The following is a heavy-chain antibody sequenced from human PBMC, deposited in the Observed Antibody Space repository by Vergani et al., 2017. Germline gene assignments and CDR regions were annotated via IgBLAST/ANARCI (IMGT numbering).Heavy chain of an antibody. D-gene: IGHD3-3*01. J-gene: IGHJ4*02. CDR1: GYTLTELS. CDR3: ASLHPFWSGYYSVYYFDY. V-gene: IGHV1-24*01. Sequence: QVQLVQSGAEVKKPGASVKVSCKVSGYTLTELSMHWVRQAPGKGLEWMGGFDPEDGETIYAQKCQGRVTMTEDTSTDIAYMELSSLRSEDTAVYYCASLHPFWSGYYSVYYFDYWGQGTLVTVSS. CDR2: FDPEDGET.